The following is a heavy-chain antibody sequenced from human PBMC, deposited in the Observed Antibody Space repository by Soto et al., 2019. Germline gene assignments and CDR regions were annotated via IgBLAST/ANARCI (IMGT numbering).Heavy chain of an antibody. Sequence: RLSCAASGFTFSSYAMHWVRQAPGKGLEWVAVISYDGSNKYYADSVKGRFTISRDNSKNTLYLQMNSLRAEDTAVYYCARASPPGYCSSTSCYTAYYYYYYGMDVWGQGTTVTVSS. CDR3: ARASPPGYCSSTSCYTAYYYYYYGMDV. J-gene: IGHJ6*02. V-gene: IGHV3-30-3*01. D-gene: IGHD2-2*02. CDR2: ISYDGSNK. CDR1: GFTFSSYA.